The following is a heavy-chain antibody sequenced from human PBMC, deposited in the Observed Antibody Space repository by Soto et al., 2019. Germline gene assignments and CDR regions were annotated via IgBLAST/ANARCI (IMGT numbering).Heavy chain of an antibody. CDR2: ISYDGSNK. V-gene: IGHV3-30*18. J-gene: IGHJ6*02. CDR3: AKGNAIFGVALRMDV. Sequence: QVQLVESGGGVVQPGRSLRLSCAASGFTFSSYGMHWVRQAPGKGPEWVAVISYDGSNKYYGGSVKGRFTVSRDNSKNTLYLQMTSLRVEDTAVYYCAKGNAIFGVALRMDVWGQGTTVTVSS. CDR1: GFTFSSYG. D-gene: IGHD3-3*01.